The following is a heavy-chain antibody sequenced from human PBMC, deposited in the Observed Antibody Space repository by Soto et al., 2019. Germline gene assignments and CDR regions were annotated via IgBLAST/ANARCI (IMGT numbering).Heavy chain of an antibody. V-gene: IGHV1-18*01. CDR3: ARDFTKSSSWPYYFDF. J-gene: IGHJ4*02. CDR1: GYTFTTYG. Sequence: ASVKVSCKASGYTFTTYGISWVRQAPGQGLEWMGWISAYSGSTKFAQKLQGRVTMTTDTSTTTAYMELRSLTSDDTAVYYCARDFTKSSSWPYYFDFWGPGTLVTVSS. CDR2: ISAYSGST. D-gene: IGHD6-13*01.